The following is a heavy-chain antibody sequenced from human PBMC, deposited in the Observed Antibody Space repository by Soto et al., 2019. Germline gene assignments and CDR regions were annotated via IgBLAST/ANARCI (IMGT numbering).Heavy chain of an antibody. CDR1: GYTLTELS. CDR3: ARGLTVYSAVLHYYYAMDV. Sequence: ASVKVSCKVSGYTLTELSMHWVRQAPGKGLEWMGGFDPEDGETIYAQKFQGRVTMTADESTGTLYMEMSSLTSEDSAVYYCARGLTVYSAVLHYYYAMDVWGQGTTVTVSS. D-gene: IGHD2-8*01. V-gene: IGHV1-24*01. CDR2: FDPEDGET. J-gene: IGHJ6*02.